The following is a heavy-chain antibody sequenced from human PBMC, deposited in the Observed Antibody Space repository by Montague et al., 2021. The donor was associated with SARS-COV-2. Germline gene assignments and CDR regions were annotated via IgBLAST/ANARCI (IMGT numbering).Heavy chain of an antibody. D-gene: IGHD1-20*01. V-gene: IGHV4-59*13. Sequence: SETLSLTCTVSGGSISSYYWSWIRKSPGKGLEWIGYIFHSGITDYNPSLKSPVTISVDMSKNQFSLQLNSVTAADSAVYYCARTEYNWNDWFDPWGQGTLVTVSS. CDR1: GGSISSYY. J-gene: IGHJ5*02. CDR2: IFHSGIT. CDR3: ARTEYNWNDWFDP.